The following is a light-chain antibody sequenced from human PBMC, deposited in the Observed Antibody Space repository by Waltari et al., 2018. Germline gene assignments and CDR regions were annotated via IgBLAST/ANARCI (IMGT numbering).Light chain of an antibody. CDR3: QALGTGAWV. CDR2: QDT. Sequence: SYELTQPPSVSVSPGQTASITCSGDILGNKYASWYQQKPGQSPLLVIYQDTKRPSEIPEGFSGSKSANAATLTITGTQAMDEADYYCQALGTGAWVFGGGTKLTVL. V-gene: IGLV3-1*01. CDR1: ILGNKY. J-gene: IGLJ3*02.